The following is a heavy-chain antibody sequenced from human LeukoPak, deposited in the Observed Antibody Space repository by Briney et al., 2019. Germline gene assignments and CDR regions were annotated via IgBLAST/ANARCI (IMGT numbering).Heavy chain of an antibody. CDR2: IKQDESER. CDR3: AKSGLIRFDY. D-gene: IGHD2-15*01. J-gene: IGHJ4*02. Sequence: GGSLRLSCAASGFTFSSYAMSWVRQAPGEGPEWVANIKQDESERYTVDSVKGRFTISRDNSKNTLYLQMNSLRAGDTAIYYCAKSGLIRFDYWGQGTLVTVSS. V-gene: IGHV3-7*03. CDR1: GFTFSSYA.